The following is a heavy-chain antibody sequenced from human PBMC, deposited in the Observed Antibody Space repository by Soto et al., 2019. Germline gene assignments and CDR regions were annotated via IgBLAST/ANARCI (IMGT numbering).Heavy chain of an antibody. V-gene: IGHV4-61*01. CDR3: ATCDTAMAAYYHFYGMDV. J-gene: IGHJ6*02. D-gene: IGHD5-18*01. CDR1: GDSVSSGSYY. Sequence: PSETLSLTCTVSGDSVSSGSYYWSWIRQSPGKGLEWIGYIYDSGSTNYNPSLKSRVTISVDTSKNQFSLKLRFVTAADTAVYYCATCDTAMAAYYHFYGMDVWGQGTAVTVSS. CDR2: IYDSGST.